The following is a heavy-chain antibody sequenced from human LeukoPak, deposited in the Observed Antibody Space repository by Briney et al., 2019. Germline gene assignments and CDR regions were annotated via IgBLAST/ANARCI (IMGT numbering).Heavy chain of an antibody. CDR1: GGSFSGYY. CDR2: INHSGST. J-gene: IGHJ6*02. Sequence: PSETLSLTCAVYGGSFSGYYWSWIRQPPGKGLEWIGEINHSGSTNYNPSLKSRVTISVDTSKNLFSLKLSSVTAADTAVYYCAREDPQTTVPEGMDVWGQGTTVIVSS. CDR3: AREDPQTTVPEGMDV. D-gene: IGHD4-17*01. V-gene: IGHV4-34*01.